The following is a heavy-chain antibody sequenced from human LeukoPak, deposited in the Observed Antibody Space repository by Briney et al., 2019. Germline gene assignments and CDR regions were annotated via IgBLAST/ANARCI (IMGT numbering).Heavy chain of an antibody. V-gene: IGHV3-23*01. CDR1: GFTXXXYA. Sequence: RLSCXXXGFTXXXYAMSWVRQAPGKGLEWVSAISGSGGSTYYADSVKGRFTISRDNSKNTLYLQMNSLRAEDTAVYYCAKVWGIVVVPAAPDYWGQGTLVTVSS. CDR2: ISGSGGST. J-gene: IGHJ4*02. D-gene: IGHD2-2*01. CDR3: AKVWGIVVVPAAPDY.